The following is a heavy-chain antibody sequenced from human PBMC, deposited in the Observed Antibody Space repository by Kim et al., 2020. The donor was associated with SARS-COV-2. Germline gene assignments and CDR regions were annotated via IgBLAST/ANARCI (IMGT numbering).Heavy chain of an antibody. V-gene: IGHV3-64D*09. CDR3: VKTDMAAAGKSIAVAGRAFHY. Sequence: GLEYGSRSSGNGGSTYYAESVKGKFTTARDNSKNTLYLQMSSLRAEDTAVYYCVKTDMAAAGKSIAVAGRAFHYWGQGTLVTVSS. J-gene: IGHJ4*02. D-gene: IGHD6-19*01. CDR2: SSGNGGST.